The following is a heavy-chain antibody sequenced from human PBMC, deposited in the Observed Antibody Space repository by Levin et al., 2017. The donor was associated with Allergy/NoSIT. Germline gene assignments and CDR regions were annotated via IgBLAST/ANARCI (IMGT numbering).Heavy chain of an antibody. Sequence: SETLSLTCDVSGASISSKNWWSWVRQPPGKGLEWIGEIDHSGSTNSPSSLSLRSPISVDKAKNQFSLKVTSVTAADTAVYYCARDRGGDYGDYYFDSWDQGTRVTVSS. CDR1: GASISSKNW. J-gene: IGHJ4*02. CDR3: ARDRGGDYGDYYFDS. D-gene: IGHD4-17*01. V-gene: IGHV4-4*02. CDR2: IDHSGST.